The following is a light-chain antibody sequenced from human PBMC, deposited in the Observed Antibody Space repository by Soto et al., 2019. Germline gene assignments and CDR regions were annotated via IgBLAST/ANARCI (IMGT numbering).Light chain of an antibody. J-gene: IGKJ3*01. CDR1: QSVLYSSNNKNY. Sequence: DIVMTQSPDSRAVSLGERATISCKSSQSVLYSSNNKNYLAWYQQKPGQPPKLLIYWASTRESGVPDRFSGSGSGTDFTLSISRLQAEGVAVYYCQQYYTTPLTFGPGTKVDIK. V-gene: IGKV4-1*01. CDR3: QQYYTTPLT. CDR2: WAS.